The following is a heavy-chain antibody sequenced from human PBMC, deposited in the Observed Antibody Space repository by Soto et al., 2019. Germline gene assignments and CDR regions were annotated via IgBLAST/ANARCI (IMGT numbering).Heavy chain of an antibody. V-gene: IGHV3-30-3*01. J-gene: IGHJ4*02. Sequence: LRLSCAASGFTFSTYAVHWVRQAPGKGLEWVAAISYDESNKYYANSVTGRFTISRDNSKNTLYPQMNSLRAEDTAVYYCASSTYNSGWSLFDYWGQGTLVTVSS. CDR2: ISYDESNK. CDR3: ASSTYNSGWSLFDY. D-gene: IGHD6-19*01. CDR1: GFTFSTYA.